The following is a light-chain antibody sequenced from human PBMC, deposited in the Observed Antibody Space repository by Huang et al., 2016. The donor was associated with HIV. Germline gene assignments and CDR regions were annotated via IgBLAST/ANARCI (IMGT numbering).Light chain of an antibody. Sequence: DIVMTQSPDSLAVSLGERATINCKSSQSVLSGNNKNYLAWFQQKSGQPPKLLIYWASTLESGVPDRFSGSGSRTDFTLTINSLQPEDVAVYYCQQYFNPPVTFGPGTKVHVK. CDR1: QSVLSGNNKNY. CDR2: WAS. J-gene: IGKJ3*01. CDR3: QQYFNPPVT. V-gene: IGKV4-1*01.